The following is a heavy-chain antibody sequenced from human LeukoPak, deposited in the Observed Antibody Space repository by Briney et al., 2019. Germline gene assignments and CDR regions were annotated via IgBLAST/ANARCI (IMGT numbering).Heavy chain of an antibody. CDR2: IKQDGSEK. Sequence: PGGSLRLSCAASGFTFSSYWMSWVRQAPGKGLEWVANIKQDGSEKYYVDSVKGRFTISRDNAKNSLYLQMNSLRAEDTAVYYCAIPLVLVAGEPDYWGQGTLVTVSS. CDR3: AIPLVLVAGEPDY. D-gene: IGHD2-15*01. V-gene: IGHV3-7*01. CDR1: GFTFSSYW. J-gene: IGHJ4*02.